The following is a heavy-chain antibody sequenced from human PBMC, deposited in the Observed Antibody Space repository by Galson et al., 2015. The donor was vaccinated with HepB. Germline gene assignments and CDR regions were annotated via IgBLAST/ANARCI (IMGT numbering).Heavy chain of an antibody. CDR2: IRSKANNYAT. CDR3: TRPRDYYDSSGNNWFDP. J-gene: IGHJ5*02. CDR1: GFTFSGSA. D-gene: IGHD3-22*01. V-gene: IGHV3-73*01. Sequence: SLRLSCAASGFTFSGSAMHWVRQASGKGLEWVGRIRSKANNYATAYGASVKGRFTISRDDSKNTAYLQMNSLKTEDTAVYYCTRPRDYYDSSGNNWFDPWGQGTLVTVSS.